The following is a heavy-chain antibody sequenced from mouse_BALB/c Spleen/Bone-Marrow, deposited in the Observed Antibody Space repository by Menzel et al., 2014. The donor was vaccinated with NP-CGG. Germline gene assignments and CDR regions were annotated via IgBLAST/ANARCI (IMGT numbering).Heavy chain of an antibody. CDR1: GYSFTGYY. Sequence: LVKTGASVKISCKASGYSFTGYYMHWVKQSHDPSLEWTGYLSCYNGSTSYNQKLQYKATFTVDTPSSAAYMQDIRREKKDYAIYYSARDYCIQYYYDYWGQGTTRKVSS. V-gene: IGHV1S34*01. CDR2: LSCYNGST. J-gene: IGHJ2*01. D-gene: IGHD2-1*01. CDR3: ARDYCIQYYYDY.